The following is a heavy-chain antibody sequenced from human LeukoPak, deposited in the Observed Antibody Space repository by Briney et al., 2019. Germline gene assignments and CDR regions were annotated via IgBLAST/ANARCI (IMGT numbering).Heavy chain of an antibody. V-gene: IGHV3-7*01. CDR1: GFTFSNYW. J-gene: IGHJ4*02. D-gene: IGHD5-18*01. Sequence: GGSLRLSCAASGFTFSNYWMSWVRQAPGKGLEWVANIKQDGSETYYVDSVKGRFTISRGNAKNSLYLQMNSLRDEDTALYYCARGGSGYSYGKIDSWGQGILVTVSS. CDR3: ARGGSGYSYGKIDS. CDR2: IKQDGSET.